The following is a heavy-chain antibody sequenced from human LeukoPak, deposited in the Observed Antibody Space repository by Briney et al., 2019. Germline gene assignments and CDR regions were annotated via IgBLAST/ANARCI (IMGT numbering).Heavy chain of an antibody. J-gene: IGHJ4*02. CDR3: AKLDYGSGSYYDY. V-gene: IGHV3-23*01. D-gene: IGHD3-10*01. Sequence: GGSLRLSCAASGFTFRVYAMTWVRQAPGKGLEWVSGISGSGSSTYSADSVKGRFTISRDNSNNTLYLQMNSLRAEDTAVYYCAKLDYGSGSYYDYWGQGTLVTVSS. CDR2: ISGSGSST. CDR1: GFTFRVYA.